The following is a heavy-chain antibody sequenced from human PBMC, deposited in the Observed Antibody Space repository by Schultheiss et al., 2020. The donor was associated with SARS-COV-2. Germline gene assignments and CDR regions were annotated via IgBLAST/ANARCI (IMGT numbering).Heavy chain of an antibody. D-gene: IGHD2-2*01. CDR1: GFTFSSYA. Sequence: GGSLRLSCAASGFTFSSYAMSWVRQAPGKGLEWVSGVRWDGVSGYADSVQGRFSISRDKDKNFLFLQMNSLRPEDTAFYYCVRDAGSVTAASRYWGQGTLVTVSS. CDR3: VRDAGSVTAASRY. CDR2: VRWDGVS. V-gene: IGHV3-9*01. J-gene: IGHJ4*02.